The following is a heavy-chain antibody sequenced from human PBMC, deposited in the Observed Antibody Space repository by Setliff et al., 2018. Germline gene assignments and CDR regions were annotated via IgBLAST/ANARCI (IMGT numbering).Heavy chain of an antibody. D-gene: IGHD3-3*01. Sequence: PGGSLRLSCAASGFTFRSYAMHWVRQAPGKGLEWVAVISYDGSNKYYADSVKGRFTISRDNSKNTLYLQMNSLRAEDTAVYYCAKGFGGRGYDYYYMDVWGKGTTVTVSS. CDR1: GFTFRSYA. CDR3: AKGFGGRGYDYYYMDV. CDR2: ISYDGSNK. V-gene: IGHV3-30*18. J-gene: IGHJ6*03.